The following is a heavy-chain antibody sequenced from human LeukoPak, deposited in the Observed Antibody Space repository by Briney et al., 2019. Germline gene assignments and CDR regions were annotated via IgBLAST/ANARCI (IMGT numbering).Heavy chain of an antibody. CDR3: AKRPVIDPKSITGTKWTLDS. J-gene: IGHJ4*02. D-gene: IGHD1-7*01. Sequence: GGSLRLSCAASGFTVSSNYMSWVRQAPGKGLEWVSVIYSGGSTYYADSVKGRFTISRDNSKNTLYLQMNSLRVEDTAVYYCAKRPVIDPKSITGTKWTLDSWGQGTLVTVSS. CDR2: IYSGGST. CDR1: GFTVSSNY. V-gene: IGHV3-53*05.